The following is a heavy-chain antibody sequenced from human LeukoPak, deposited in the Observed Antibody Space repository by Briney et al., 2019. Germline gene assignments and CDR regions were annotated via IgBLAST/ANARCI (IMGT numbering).Heavy chain of an antibody. CDR3: ARSLHYDFWTYYYYYMDV. V-gene: IGHV4-61*01. Sequence: SETLSLTCTVSGGSISSSSYYWSWIRQPPGKGLEWIGYIYYSGSTNYNPSLKSRVTISVDTSKNQFSLKLSSVTAADTAVYYCARSLHYDFWTYYYYYMDVWGKGTTVTVSS. J-gene: IGHJ6*03. CDR1: GGSISSSSYY. D-gene: IGHD3-3*01. CDR2: IYYSGST.